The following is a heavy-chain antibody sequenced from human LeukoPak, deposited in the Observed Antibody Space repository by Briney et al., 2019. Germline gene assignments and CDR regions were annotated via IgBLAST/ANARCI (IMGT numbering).Heavy chain of an antibody. CDR3: VKDRRNGSYNDY. CDR1: GFTFNTYT. J-gene: IGHJ4*02. Sequence: PGGSLRLSCAASGFTFNTYTMNWVRQAPGRGLEWVSSISSSTTYIYYADSVKGRFTISRDNAKNSLYLQLNSLRAEDTAVYYCVKDRRNGSYNDYWGQGTLVTVSS. V-gene: IGHV3-21*01. D-gene: IGHD1-26*01. CDR2: ISSSTTYI.